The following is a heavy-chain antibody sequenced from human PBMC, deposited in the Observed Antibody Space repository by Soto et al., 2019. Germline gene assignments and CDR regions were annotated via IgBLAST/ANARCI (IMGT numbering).Heavy chain of an antibody. CDR2: INPNSGGT. CDR3: ARESVLLWFGESTSGGMDV. CDR1: GYTFTGYY. Sequence: ASVKVSCKASGYTFTGYYMHWVRQAPGQGLEWMGWINPNSGGTNYAQKFQGWVTMTRDTSISTAYMELSRLRSDDTAVYYCARESVLLWFGESTSGGMDVWGQGTTVTVSS. J-gene: IGHJ6*02. V-gene: IGHV1-2*04. D-gene: IGHD3-10*01.